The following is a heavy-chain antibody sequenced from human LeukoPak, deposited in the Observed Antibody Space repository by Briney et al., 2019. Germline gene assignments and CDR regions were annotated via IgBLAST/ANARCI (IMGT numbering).Heavy chain of an antibody. Sequence: GGSLRLSCAASGFSLRSSEMNWVRQAPGKGPEWGAHIKSADNVEYYTDSVRGRFTMSRDNAKDLLYPHLNSLRDEDTAVYYCARDTVNGPFVISLDLWGQGVLVTVSS. V-gene: IGHV3-48*03. CDR3: ARDTVNGPFVISLDL. CDR1: GFSLRSSE. CDR2: IKSADNVE. D-gene: IGHD2-8*01. J-gene: IGHJ5*02.